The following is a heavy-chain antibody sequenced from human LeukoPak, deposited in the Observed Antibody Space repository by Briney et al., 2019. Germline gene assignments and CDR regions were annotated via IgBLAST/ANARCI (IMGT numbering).Heavy chain of an antibody. D-gene: IGHD7-27*01. J-gene: IGHJ4*02. CDR1: GYTFTSHG. CDR2: ISIYSGNT. Sequence: ASVKVSCKASGYTFTSHGLSWARQAPGQGLEWMGWISIYSGNTNYAQKFQDRISMTTDTSTSTAYMELRSLKSGDTAVYYCARDPGGTWGFDYWDQGALVTVSS. CDR3: ARDPGGTWGFDY. V-gene: IGHV1-18*01.